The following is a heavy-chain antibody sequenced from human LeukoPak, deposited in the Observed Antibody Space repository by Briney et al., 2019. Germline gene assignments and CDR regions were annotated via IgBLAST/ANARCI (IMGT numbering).Heavy chain of an antibody. D-gene: IGHD4-17*01. J-gene: IGHJ4*02. CDR3: ASGLDYGSPFDY. Sequence: PGGSLRLSCAASGFTFSSYSMNWVRQAPGKGLEWVSSISSSSSYIYYADSVKGRFTISRDNAKNSLYLQMNSLRAEDTAVYYCASGLDYGSPFDYWGQGTLVTVSS. CDR1: GFTFSSYS. CDR2: ISSSSSYI. V-gene: IGHV3-21*01.